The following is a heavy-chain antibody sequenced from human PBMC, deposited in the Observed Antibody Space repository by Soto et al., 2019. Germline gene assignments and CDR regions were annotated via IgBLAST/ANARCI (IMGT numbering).Heavy chain of an antibody. V-gene: IGHV3-30*03. CDR1: GFTFSTYG. D-gene: IGHD6-6*01. J-gene: IGHJ6*02. CDR3: ARVIRADSTSSNFYYYSGLDV. Sequence: QVQLVESGGGVVQPGRSLRLSCAASGFTFSTYGMHWVRQAPGKGLEWLAVISQNGINKYYADSVKGRFTISRDNSNDTLFLQMNSMRGEDTAIYYCARVIRADSTSSNFYYYSGLDVWGQGTTVTVSS. CDR2: ISQNGINK.